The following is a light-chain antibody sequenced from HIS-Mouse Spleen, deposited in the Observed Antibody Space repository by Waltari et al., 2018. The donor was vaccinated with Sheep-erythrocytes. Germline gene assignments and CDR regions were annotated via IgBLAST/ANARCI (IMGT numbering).Light chain of an antibody. CDR3: AAWDDSLNGVV. J-gene: IGLJ2*01. Sequence: QSVLPQPPSASGTPGQRVTISCSGSSSNIGRNTVTWYPQLPGTATKLLIYSNNQRPSGVPDRFSGSKSGTSASLAISGLQSEDEADYYCAAWDDSLNGVVFGGGTKLTVL. CDR2: SNN. V-gene: IGLV1-44*01. CDR1: SSNIGRNT.